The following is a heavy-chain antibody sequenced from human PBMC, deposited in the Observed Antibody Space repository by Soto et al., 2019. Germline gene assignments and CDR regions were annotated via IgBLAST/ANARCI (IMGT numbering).Heavy chain of an antibody. CDR3: AHRVLRTVFGLVTTTAIYFDF. V-gene: IGHV2-5*02. Sequence: QITLNESGPTVVRPTEPLTLTCRFSGFSLTTSGVGVGWIRQSPGKAPEWLALIYWDDDKRYSASLKSRLTITKDTSKSQVGLTVSDLDPTDTATYYCAHRVLRTVFGLVTTTAIYFDFWGQGTPVAVSS. CDR1: GFSLTTSGVG. CDR2: IYWDDDK. J-gene: IGHJ4*02. D-gene: IGHD3-3*01.